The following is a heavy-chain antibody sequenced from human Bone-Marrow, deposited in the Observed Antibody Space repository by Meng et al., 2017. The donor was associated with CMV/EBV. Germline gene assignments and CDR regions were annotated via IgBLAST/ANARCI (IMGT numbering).Heavy chain of an antibody. Sequence: GGSLRLSCAASGFTFSRYNMNWVRQAPGKGLEWVSSISSSSTYIYHADSVKGRFTISRDNAKNSLYLQMNSLRAEDTAVYYCARENLRSLDVWGQGTTVTVSS. CDR2: ISSSSTYI. J-gene: IGHJ6*02. V-gene: IGHV3-21*01. CDR3: ARENLRSLDV. D-gene: IGHD3-3*01. CDR1: GFTFSRYN.